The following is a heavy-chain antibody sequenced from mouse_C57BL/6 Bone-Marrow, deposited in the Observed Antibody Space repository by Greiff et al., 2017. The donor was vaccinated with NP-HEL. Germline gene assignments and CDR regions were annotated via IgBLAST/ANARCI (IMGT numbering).Heavy chain of an antibody. CDR1: GYTFTTYP. CDR2: FHPYNDDT. D-gene: IGHD2-4*01. CDR3: ARRGYDYGYAMGY. V-gene: IGHV1-47*01. Sequence: LVESGAELVKPGASVKMSCKASGYTFTTYPIEWMKQNHGKSLEWIGNFHPYNDDTKYNEKFKGKATLTVEKSSSTVYLELSRLTSDDSAVYYCARRGYDYGYAMGYWGQGTSVTVSS. J-gene: IGHJ4*01.